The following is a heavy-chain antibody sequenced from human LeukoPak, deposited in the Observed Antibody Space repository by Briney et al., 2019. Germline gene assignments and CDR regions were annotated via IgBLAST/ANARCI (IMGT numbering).Heavy chain of an antibody. J-gene: IGHJ4*02. Sequence: ASVKVSCKASGYNFTGYYIHWVRQAPGQGLEWMGWINPNSGGTSYAQKFQGRVTMTRDTSTSTVYMELRSLRSDDTAVYYCAREQQLIRGDYWGQGTLVTVSS. CDR3: AREQQLIRGDY. CDR1: GYNFTGYY. CDR2: INPNSGGT. V-gene: IGHV1-2*02. D-gene: IGHD6-13*01.